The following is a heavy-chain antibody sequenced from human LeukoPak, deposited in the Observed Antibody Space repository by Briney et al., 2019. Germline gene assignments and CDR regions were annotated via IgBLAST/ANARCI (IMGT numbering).Heavy chain of an antibody. CDR3: ARGVEGPPYFDY. J-gene: IGHJ4*02. V-gene: IGHV4-59*07. Sequence: PSTTLSLTCTVCGSSISSYYWCCIRQPRGNGQEWIGYIYYSGSNNYNPSLKSRVTISVDTSKNQFSLKLSSVTAADTAVYYCARGVEGPPYFDYWGQGTLVTVSS. CDR2: IYYSGSN. CDR1: GSSISSYY. D-gene: IGHD3-10*01.